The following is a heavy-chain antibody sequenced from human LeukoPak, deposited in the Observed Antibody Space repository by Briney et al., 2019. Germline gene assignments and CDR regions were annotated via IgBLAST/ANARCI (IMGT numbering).Heavy chain of an antibody. CDR2: ISYDGSNK. Sequence: GRSLRLSCAASGFTFSSYAMHWVRQAPGKGLEWVAVISYDGSNKYYADSVKGRFTISRDNSKNTLYLQMNSLRAEDTAVYYCAATMLNIAVAGNGIDYWGQGTLVTVSS. CDR3: AATMLNIAVAGNGIDY. J-gene: IGHJ4*02. CDR1: GFTFSSYA. V-gene: IGHV3-30*04. D-gene: IGHD6-19*01.